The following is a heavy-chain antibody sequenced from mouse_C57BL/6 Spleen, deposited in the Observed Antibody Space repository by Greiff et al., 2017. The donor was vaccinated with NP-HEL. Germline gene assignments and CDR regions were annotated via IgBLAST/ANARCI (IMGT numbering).Heavy chain of an antibody. J-gene: IGHJ2*01. V-gene: IGHV6-3*01. CDR3: TELFAFDY. CDR1: GFTFSNYW. Sequence: EVQLQESGGGLVQPGGSMKLSCVASGFTFSNYWMNWVRQSPEKGLEWVAQIRLKSDNYATHYAESVKGRFTISRDDSKSSVYLQMNNLRAEDTGIYYCTELFAFDYWGQGTTLTVSS. CDR2: IRLKSDNYAT. D-gene: IGHD1-1*02.